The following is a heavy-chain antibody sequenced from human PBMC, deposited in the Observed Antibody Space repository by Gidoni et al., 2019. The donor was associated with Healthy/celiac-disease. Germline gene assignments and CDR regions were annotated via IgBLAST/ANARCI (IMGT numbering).Heavy chain of an antibody. CDR3: TRAGSISGTSYHFDY. CDR1: GYTFSTYY. V-gene: IGHV1-46*01. Sequence: QVLLVQSGAEVKKPGASVTVSCKAAGYTFSTYYIHWVRQAPGQGLEWMGLINPTDGYTSYVQKCRGRIIVTTDTSTTTVYMQLGSLRVEDTATYYCTRAGSISGTSYHFDYWGQGSLVTVSS. J-gene: IGHJ4*02. CDR2: INPTDGYT. D-gene: IGHD1-20*01.